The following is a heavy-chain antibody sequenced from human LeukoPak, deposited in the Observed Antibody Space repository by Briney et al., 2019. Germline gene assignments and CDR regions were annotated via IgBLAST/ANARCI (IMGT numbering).Heavy chain of an antibody. CDR1: GGSISSGGYY. D-gene: IGHD3-22*01. V-gene: IGHV4-31*11. CDR3: ARLDYFDSSGYREDY. Sequence: SETLSLTCGVSGGSISSGGYYWSWIRQHPGTGLEWIGYIYYSGSTYYNPSLKSRVTISADTSKNQFSLKLSSVTAADTAVYYCARLDYFDSSGYREDYWGQGTLVTVSS. CDR2: IYYSGST. J-gene: IGHJ4*02.